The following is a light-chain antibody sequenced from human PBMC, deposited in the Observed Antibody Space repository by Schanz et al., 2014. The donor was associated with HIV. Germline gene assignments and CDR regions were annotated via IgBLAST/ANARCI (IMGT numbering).Light chain of an antibody. J-gene: IGLJ3*02. V-gene: IGLV2-14*01. Sequence: QSALTQPASVSGSPGQSITISCTGTSSDIGGYNYVSWYQQYPGKAPKLIIFDVDNRPSGVSWRFSASKSGNTASLTISGLQAEDEADYYCAGWDDSLNVWVFGGGTKLTVL. CDR3: AGWDDSLNVWV. CDR2: DVD. CDR1: SSDIGGYNY.